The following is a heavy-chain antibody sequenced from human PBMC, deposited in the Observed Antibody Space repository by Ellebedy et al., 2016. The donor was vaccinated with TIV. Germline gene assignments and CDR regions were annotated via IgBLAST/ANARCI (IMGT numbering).Heavy chain of an antibody. D-gene: IGHD1-26*01. CDR2: ISGSGDST. CDR3: AKGPTTRYYYMDV. J-gene: IGHJ6*03. Sequence: GESLKISXAASGFTFSSYAMSWVRQAPGKGLEWVSAISGSGDSTYYADSVKGRFTISRDNSKNTLYLQMSSLRAEDTAVYYCAKGPTTRYYYMDVWGKGTTVTVSS. V-gene: IGHV3-23*01. CDR1: GFTFSSYA.